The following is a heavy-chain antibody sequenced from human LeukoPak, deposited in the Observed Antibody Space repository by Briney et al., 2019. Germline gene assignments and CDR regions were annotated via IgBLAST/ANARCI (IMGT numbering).Heavy chain of an antibody. CDR2: INWNGGST. CDR1: GFTFDDYG. Sequence: GGSLRLSCAASGFTFDDYGMSWVRQAPGKGLEWVSGINWNGGSTGYADSVKGRFTISRDNAKNSLYLQMNSLRAEDTALYYCAGGDRNGWYFDYWGQGILVTVSS. D-gene: IGHD6-19*01. J-gene: IGHJ4*02. V-gene: IGHV3-20*04. CDR3: AGGDRNGWYFDY.